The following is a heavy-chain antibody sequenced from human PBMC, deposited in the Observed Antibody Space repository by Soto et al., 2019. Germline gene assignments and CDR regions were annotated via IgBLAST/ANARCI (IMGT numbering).Heavy chain of an antibody. V-gene: IGHV3-7*05. CDR3: ARGSGSSSS. J-gene: IGHJ5*02. CDR1: GFTFSSYW. D-gene: IGHD6-6*01. Sequence: PGGSLRLSCAASGFTFSSYWMSWVRQAPGRGLEGVANINEDGSRKYYVDSVKGRFTISRDNAKNSLSLQMNSLRADDTAVYYCARGSGSSSSWGQGTQVTVSS. CDR2: INEDGSRK.